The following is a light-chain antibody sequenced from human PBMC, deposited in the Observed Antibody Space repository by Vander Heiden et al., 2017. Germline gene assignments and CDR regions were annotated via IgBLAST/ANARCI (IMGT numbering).Light chain of an antibody. V-gene: IGLV3-19*01. CDR3: NPRDSSGNHVV. CDR1: SLRSSH. J-gene: IGLJ2*01. CDR2: GKN. Sequence: SVALGQTARITCQGDSLRSSHASWYQQKPGQAPVLVIYGKNNRPSGIPDRFSGSSSGNTASVTITGAQAEDEADYYCNPRDSSGNHVVFGGGTKLTVL.